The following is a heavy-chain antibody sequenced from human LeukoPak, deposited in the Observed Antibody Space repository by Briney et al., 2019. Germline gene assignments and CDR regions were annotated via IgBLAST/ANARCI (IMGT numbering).Heavy chain of an antibody. CDR3: ARDSPGYGGYSY. CDR1: GFTFSTYG. V-gene: IGHV3-33*01. Sequence: PGRSLRLSCAASGFTFSTYGMHWVRQAPGKGLEWVAVIWYDGNNEYYADSVKGRFTISRDNSKDTLYLQMNSLRAEDTAVYYCARDSPGYGGYSYWGQGTLVTVSS. CDR2: IWYDGNNE. J-gene: IGHJ4*02. D-gene: IGHD5-12*01.